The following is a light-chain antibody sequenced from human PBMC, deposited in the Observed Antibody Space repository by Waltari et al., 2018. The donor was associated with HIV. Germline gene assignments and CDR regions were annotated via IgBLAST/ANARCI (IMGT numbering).Light chain of an antibody. V-gene: IGLV2-14*03. CDR3: ESYTSTSVWV. Sequence: QSALTQPASVSGSPGQSITISCTGSSTDVGGYNYVSWYQQHPGKAPRLMIYDVSTRPSGFSDRCSGSKSGDTASLTISGLQPEDEADYYCESYTSTSVWVFGGGTRLTVL. CDR2: DVS. CDR1: STDVGGYNY. J-gene: IGLJ3*02.